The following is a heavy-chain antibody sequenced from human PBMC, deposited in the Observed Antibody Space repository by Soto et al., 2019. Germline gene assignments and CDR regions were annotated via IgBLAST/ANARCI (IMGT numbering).Heavy chain of an antibody. CDR1: GGSISSGGYS. D-gene: IGHD3-10*01. CDR2: IYHSGST. Sequence: SETLSLTCAVSGGSISSGGYSWSWIRQPPGKGLEWIGYIYHSGSTYYNPSLKSRVTISVDRSKNQFSLKLSSVTAADTAVYYCARYRGYGSGSYYNSFDYWGQGTLVTVSS. V-gene: IGHV4-30-2*01. CDR3: ARYRGYGSGSYYNSFDY. J-gene: IGHJ4*02.